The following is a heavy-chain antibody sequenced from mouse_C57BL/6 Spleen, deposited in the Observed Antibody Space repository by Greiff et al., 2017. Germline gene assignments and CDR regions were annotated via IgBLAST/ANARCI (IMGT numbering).Heavy chain of an antibody. CDR3: ARLYDYDVWFAY. Sequence: VQLQQSGPELVKPGASVKISCKASGYAFSSSWMNWVKQRPGKGLEWIGRIYPGDGDTTYNGKFKGKATLTADKSSSTAYMQLSSLTSEDSAVYFCARLYDYDVWFAYWGQGTLVTVSA. J-gene: IGHJ3*01. V-gene: IGHV1-82*01. D-gene: IGHD2-4*01. CDR1: GYAFSSSW. CDR2: IYPGDGDT.